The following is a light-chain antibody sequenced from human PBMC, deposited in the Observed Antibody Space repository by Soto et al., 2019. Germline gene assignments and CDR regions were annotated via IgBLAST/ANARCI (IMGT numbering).Light chain of an antibody. CDR1: QGISNY. CDR2: DAS. J-gene: IGKJ1*01. CDR3: QHYNTYSQT. Sequence: IQITQSPSSLSASVVDRVPITCRASQGISNYLAWYQQKPGKAPNLLIYDASTLASGVPSRFSGSGSGTEFTLTISSLQPDDFATYYCQHYNTYSQTFGQGTKVDI. V-gene: IGKV1-5*01.